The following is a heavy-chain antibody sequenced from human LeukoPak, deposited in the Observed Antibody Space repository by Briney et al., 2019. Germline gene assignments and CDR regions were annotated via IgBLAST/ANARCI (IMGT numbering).Heavy chain of an antibody. CDR2: IKSKTDGGTT. Sequence: ETLSLTCAVYGGSFSGYYWSWIRQAPGKGLEWVGRIKSKTDGGTTDYAAPVKGRFTISRDDSKSTLYLQMNSLKTEDTAVYYCTTDNRGEKAGGLDYWGQGTLVTVSS. CDR1: GGSFSGYY. J-gene: IGHJ4*02. D-gene: IGHD1-14*01. V-gene: IGHV3-15*01. CDR3: TTDNRGEKAGGLDY.